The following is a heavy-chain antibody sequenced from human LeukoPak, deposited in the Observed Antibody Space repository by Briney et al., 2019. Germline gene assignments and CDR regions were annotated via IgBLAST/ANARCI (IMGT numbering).Heavy chain of an antibody. Sequence: GGSLRLSCAASGFTFSSYAMRWVRQAPGKGLEWVAVISYDGSNKYYADSVKGRFTISRDNSKNTLYLQMNSLRAEDTAVYYCARLMAAVAGTNYWGQGTLVTVSS. CDR2: ISYDGSNK. D-gene: IGHD6-19*01. J-gene: IGHJ4*02. V-gene: IGHV3-30*04. CDR3: ARLMAAVAGTNY. CDR1: GFTFSSYA.